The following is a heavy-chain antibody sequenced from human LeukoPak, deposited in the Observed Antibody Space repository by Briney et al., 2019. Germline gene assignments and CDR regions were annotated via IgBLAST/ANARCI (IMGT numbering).Heavy chain of an antibody. Sequence: GGSLRLSCAASGFTFSNYKMNWVRQAPGKGLEWVSYISSSGSIIYYSDSVKGRFTISRDNAKNSLYLQMNSLRAEDTAVYYCVRVGTRSSGLYFLDYWGQGTLVTVPS. V-gene: IGHV3-48*03. CDR2: ISSSGSII. D-gene: IGHD6-19*01. J-gene: IGHJ4*02. CDR1: GFTFSNYK. CDR3: VRVGTRSSGLYFLDY.